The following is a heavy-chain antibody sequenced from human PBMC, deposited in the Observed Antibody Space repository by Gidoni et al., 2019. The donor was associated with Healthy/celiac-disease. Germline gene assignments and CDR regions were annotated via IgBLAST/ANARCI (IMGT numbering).Heavy chain of an antibody. J-gene: IGHJ3*02. V-gene: IGHV3-30*04. D-gene: IGHD5-12*01. Sequence: QVHLVESGGGLVKPGRSLRLSWAACGFPFSSYAMHWVRQAPGKGLEWVAVISYDGSNKYYADSVKGRFTISRDNSKNTLYLQMNSLRAEDTAVYYCARDDGYNLPDAFDIWGQGTMVTVSS. CDR1: GFPFSSYA. CDR2: ISYDGSNK. CDR3: ARDDGYNLPDAFDI.